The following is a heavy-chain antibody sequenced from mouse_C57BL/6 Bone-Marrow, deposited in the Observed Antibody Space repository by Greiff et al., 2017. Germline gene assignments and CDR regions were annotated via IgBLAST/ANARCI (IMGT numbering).Heavy chain of an antibody. V-gene: IGHV1-64*01. Sequence: QVQLQQPGAELVKPGASVKLSCKASGYTFTSYWMHWVKQRPGQGLEWIGMIHPNSGSNNYNEKFKSKATMTIDKSSSTAYMQLRSLTSEDSAVYYCARRRIIAWFAYWGQGTLVTVSA. J-gene: IGHJ3*01. D-gene: IGHD2-4*01. CDR1: GYTFTSYW. CDR2: IHPNSGSN. CDR3: ARRRIIAWFAY.